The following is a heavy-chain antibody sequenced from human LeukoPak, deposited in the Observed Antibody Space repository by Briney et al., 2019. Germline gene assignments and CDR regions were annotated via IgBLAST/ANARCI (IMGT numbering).Heavy chain of an antibody. V-gene: IGHV3-20*04. CDR3: AKDRYQLLFYYFDY. Sequence: GGSLRLSCAASGFTFDDYGMSWVRQAPGKGLEWVSGINWNGGSTGYADSVKGRFTISRDNAKNSLYLQMNSLRAEDTALYYCAKDRYQLLFYYFDYWGQGTLVTVSS. D-gene: IGHD2-2*01. CDR1: GFTFDDYG. J-gene: IGHJ4*02. CDR2: INWNGGST.